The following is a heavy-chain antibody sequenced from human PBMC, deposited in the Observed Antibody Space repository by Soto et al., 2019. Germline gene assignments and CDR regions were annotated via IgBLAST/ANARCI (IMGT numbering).Heavy chain of an antibody. J-gene: IGHJ5*02. CDR1: GGSISSYY. D-gene: IGHD3-22*01. V-gene: IGHV4-59*01. CDR2: IYYSGST. CDR3: ARAPGQYSSGYYIWFDP. Sequence: SETLSLTCTVSGGSISSYYWSWIRQPPGKGLEWIGYIYYSGSTNYNPSLKSRVTISVDTSKNQFSLKLGSVTAADTAVYSCARAPGQYSSGYYIWFDPWGQGTLVTVSS.